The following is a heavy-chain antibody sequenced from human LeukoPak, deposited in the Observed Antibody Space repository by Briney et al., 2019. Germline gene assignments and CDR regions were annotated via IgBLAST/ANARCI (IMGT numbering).Heavy chain of an antibody. V-gene: IGHV4-4*07. Sequence: PSETLSLTCTVSGVSISSYYWSWIRQPAGKGLEWIGRMYNSGSTNYNPSLKSRVTMSVDTSKNQFSLNLTSVTPADTAVYYCARDLHDSNSLAFDYWGQGTLVTVSS. D-gene: IGHD3-22*01. CDR3: ARDLHDSNSLAFDY. J-gene: IGHJ4*02. CDR2: MYNSGST. CDR1: GVSISSYY.